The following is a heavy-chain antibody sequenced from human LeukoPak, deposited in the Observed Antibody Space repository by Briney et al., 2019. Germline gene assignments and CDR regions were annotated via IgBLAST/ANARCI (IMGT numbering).Heavy chain of an antibody. CDR3: ARTYYGDRPFDY. CDR2: ISAYNGNT. Sequence: ASVKVSCKASGYTFTSYGISWVRQAPGQGLEWMGWISAYNGNTNYAQKLQDRVTMTTDTSTSTAYMELRSPISDDTAVYYCARTYYGDRPFDYWGQGTLVTVSS. CDR1: GYTFTSYG. J-gene: IGHJ4*02. V-gene: IGHV1-18*04. D-gene: IGHD4-17*01.